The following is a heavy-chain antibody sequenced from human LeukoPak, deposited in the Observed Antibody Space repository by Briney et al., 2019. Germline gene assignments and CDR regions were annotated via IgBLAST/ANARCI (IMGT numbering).Heavy chain of an antibody. CDR1: GYTFAGYY. CDR3: ARAYYGSSAYRHAVYFDY. J-gene: IGHJ4*02. V-gene: IGHV1-2*02. CDR2: IKPNSDGT. Sequence: ASVKVSCKASGYTFAGYYIHWVRQAPGQGLEWMGWIKPNSDGTQLAHKFQGRVTMARDTSLSTAYMELSRLRSDDTAVYYCARAYYGSSAYRHAVYFDYWGQGTLVTVSS. D-gene: IGHD3-22*01.